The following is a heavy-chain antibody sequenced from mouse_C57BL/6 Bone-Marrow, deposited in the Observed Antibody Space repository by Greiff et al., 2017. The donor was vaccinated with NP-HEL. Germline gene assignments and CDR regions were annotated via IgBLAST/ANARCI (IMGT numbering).Heavy chain of an antibody. CDR2: INPSSGYT. CDR3: AREGLYSNYVRPIAMDY. V-gene: IGHV1-7*01. Sequence: VQLQQSGAELAKPGASVKLSCKASGYTFTSYWMHWVKQRPGQGLEWIGYINPSSGYTKYNQKFKDKATLTADKSSSTAYMQLSSLTYEDYAVYYCAREGLYSNYVRPIAMDYWGQGTSVTVSS. J-gene: IGHJ4*01. CDR1: GYTFTSYW. D-gene: IGHD2-5*01.